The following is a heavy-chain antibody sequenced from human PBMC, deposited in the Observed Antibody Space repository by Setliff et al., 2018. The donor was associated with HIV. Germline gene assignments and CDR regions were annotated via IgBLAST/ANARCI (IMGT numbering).Heavy chain of an antibody. CDR2: IIPIFGTT. CDR1: GGTFSSYP. J-gene: IGHJ6*03. D-gene: IGHD3-22*01. V-gene: IGHV1-69*13. CDR3: ARGRNYDSSGYGDYYYYMDV. Sequence: ASVKVSCKASGGTFSSYPISWVRQAPGQGLEWMGGIIPIFGTTHYAQKFQGRVTVTADESTSTAYMQLSSLRPDDTAVYYCARGRNYDSSGYGDYYYYMDVWGKGTTVTVS.